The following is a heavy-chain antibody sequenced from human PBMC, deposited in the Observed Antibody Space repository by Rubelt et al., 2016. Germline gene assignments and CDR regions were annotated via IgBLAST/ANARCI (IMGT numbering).Heavy chain of an antibody. J-gene: IGHJ4*02. Sequence: KGLEWIGEINHSGSTNYNPSLKSRVTISVDTSKNQFSLKLSSVTAADTAVYYCARHTLRGVGRVDYWGQGTLVTVSS. CDR2: INHSGST. D-gene: IGHD1-26*01. CDR3: ARHTLRGVGRVDY. V-gene: IGHV4-34*01.